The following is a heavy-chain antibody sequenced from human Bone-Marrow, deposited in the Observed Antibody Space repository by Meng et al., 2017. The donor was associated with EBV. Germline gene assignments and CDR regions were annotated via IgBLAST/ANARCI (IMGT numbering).Heavy chain of an antibody. D-gene: IGHD6-13*01. Sequence: QMHRQQSRPGLVKPSQTLSLTCAVSACSISSGSYYWSWIRQPPGKGLEWIGYIYYSGSTYYNPSLKSRVTISVDTSKNQFSLKLSSVTAADTAVYYCASGSTAAGTDYWGQGTLVTVSS. CDR2: IYYSGST. CDR3: ASGSTAAGTDY. J-gene: IGHJ4*02. V-gene: IGHV4-30-4*01. CDR1: ACSISSGSYY.